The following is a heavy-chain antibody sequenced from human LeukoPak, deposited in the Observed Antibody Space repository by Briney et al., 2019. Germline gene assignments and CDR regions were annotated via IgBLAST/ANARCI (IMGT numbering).Heavy chain of an antibody. Sequence: PSETLSLTCAVYGGSFSGYYWSWIRQPPGKGLEWIGEINHSGSTNYNPSLKSRVTISVDTSKNQFSLKLSSVTAADTAVYYCARLSSYYDFWSGYERTLDYWGQGTLVTVTS. D-gene: IGHD3-3*01. CDR2: INHSGST. J-gene: IGHJ4*02. CDR3: ARLSSYYDFWSGYERTLDY. V-gene: IGHV4-34*01. CDR1: GGSFSGYY.